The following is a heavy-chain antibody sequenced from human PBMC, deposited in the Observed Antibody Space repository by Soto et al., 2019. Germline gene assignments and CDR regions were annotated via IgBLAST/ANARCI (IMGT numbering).Heavy chain of an antibody. D-gene: IGHD2-21*02. CDR1: GSTFTSYG. V-gene: IGHV1-18*04. CDR3: ARDQIVVVTAIPESDWFDP. J-gene: IGHJ5*02. CDR2: ISAYNGNT. Sequence: GSVKVSCKASGSTFTSYGISWVRQAPGQGLEWMGWISAYNGNTNYAQKPQGRVTMTTDTSTSTAYMELRSLRSDDTAVYYCARDQIVVVTAIPESDWFDPWGQGTLVTVSS.